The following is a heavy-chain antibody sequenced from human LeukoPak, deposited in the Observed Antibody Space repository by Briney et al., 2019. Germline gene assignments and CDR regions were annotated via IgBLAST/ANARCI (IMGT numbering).Heavy chain of an antibody. V-gene: IGHV1-18*01. CDR2: ISAYNGNT. J-gene: IGHJ4*02. CDR3: ARAKGSYGFWSGYHPLDY. D-gene: IGHD3-3*01. CDR1: GYTFTSYG. Sequence: GASVKVSCKASGYTFTSYGISWVRQAPGQGLEWMGWISAYNGNTNYAQKLQGRVTMTTDTSTSTVYMELSSLRSEDTAVYYCARAKGSYGFWSGYHPLDYWGQGTLVTVSS.